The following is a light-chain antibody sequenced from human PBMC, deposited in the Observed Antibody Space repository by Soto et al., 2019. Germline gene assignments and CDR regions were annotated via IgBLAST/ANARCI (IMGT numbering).Light chain of an antibody. J-gene: IGLJ3*02. CDR2: DVS. CDR3: CSYSNCNDLV. V-gene: IGLV2-8*01. Sequence: QSALTQPPSASGSPGQSVTISCTGTSSDVGNYNSVSWYQQHPGKAPKLMIFDVSRRPSGVPHRFSGSKSGNTASLTVSGLQPEDEAYYYCCSYSNCNDLVFGGGTKLTVL. CDR1: SSDVGNYNS.